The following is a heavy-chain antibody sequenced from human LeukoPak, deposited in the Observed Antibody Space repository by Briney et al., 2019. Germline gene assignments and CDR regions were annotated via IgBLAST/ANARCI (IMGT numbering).Heavy chain of an antibody. CDR3: ARMTFGGMDV. CDR1: GLTLSDQY. CDR2: TTSKGNNYIT. Sequence: PGGSRRLSCVVSGLTLSDQYMEWVRQAPGKGLEWVGRTTSKGNNYITEYAASVRGRFTISRDDSRNSVYLQMNSLKTEDTAVYYCARMTFGGMDVWGKGATVTVSS. V-gene: IGHV3-72*01. D-gene: IGHD3-16*01. J-gene: IGHJ6*04.